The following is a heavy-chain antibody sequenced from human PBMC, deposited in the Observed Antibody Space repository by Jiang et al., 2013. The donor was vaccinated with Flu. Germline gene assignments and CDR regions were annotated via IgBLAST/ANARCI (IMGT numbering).Heavy chain of an antibody. J-gene: IGHJ4*02. CDR3: ARDYGKYSSSEY. Sequence: YAQKFQGRVTMTRDTSISTAYMELSRLRSDDTAVYYCARDYGKYSSSEYWGQGTLVTVSS. V-gene: IGHV1-2*02. D-gene: IGHD6-6*01.